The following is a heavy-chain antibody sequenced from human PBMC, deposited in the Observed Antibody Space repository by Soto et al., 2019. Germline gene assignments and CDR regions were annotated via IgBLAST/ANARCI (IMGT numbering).Heavy chain of an antibody. V-gene: IGHV4-39*01. CDR2: IYFTGNT. Sequence: SETLSLTCSASGGSITSSSHFWGWVRQPPGKGLEWIGTIYFTGNTYYTPSLKSRLTMSIDTSKNEFSLKLSSVTAADTAVYYCASRHSHCSSTSCPPWLVRGPFDYWGQGTRGTVSS. CDR1: GGSITSSSHF. CDR3: ASRHSHCSSTSCPPWLVRGPFDY. J-gene: IGHJ4*02. D-gene: IGHD2-2*01.